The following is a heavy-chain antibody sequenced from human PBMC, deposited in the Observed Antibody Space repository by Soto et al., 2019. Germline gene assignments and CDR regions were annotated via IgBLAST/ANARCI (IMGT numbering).Heavy chain of an antibody. CDR2: VDHRGST. Sequence: QVHLQQRGAGLLKPSETLSLDCVVSGESFSGYYWSWIRQTPGMGLEWIGEVDHRGSTTYNPSLKSRASISLDSSKNLFSLELTSVTAADTALYFCARYEYGNSLYGVDVWGQGTRVTVSS. J-gene: IGHJ6*02. D-gene: IGHD1-7*01. CDR3: ARYEYGNSLYGVDV. CDR1: GESFSGYY. V-gene: IGHV4-34*02.